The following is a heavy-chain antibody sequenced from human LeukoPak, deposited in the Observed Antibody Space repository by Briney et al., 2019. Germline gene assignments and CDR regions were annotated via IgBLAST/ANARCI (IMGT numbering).Heavy chain of an antibody. D-gene: IGHD5-18*01. CDR1: GYTHDHHA. J-gene: IGHJ6*02. Sequence: TLSLSRTACGYTHDHHAMSWVRQPRAKGREWVGFNRRKGYGGTTEYDAFVKGRFIITNDDSKSIDYLQMNSLKTEDTAVYCCTRGPKQVWIYDGMDFWGQGAAVIVS. CDR3: TRGPKQVWIYDGMDF. CDR2: NRRKGYGGTT. V-gene: IGHV3-49*04.